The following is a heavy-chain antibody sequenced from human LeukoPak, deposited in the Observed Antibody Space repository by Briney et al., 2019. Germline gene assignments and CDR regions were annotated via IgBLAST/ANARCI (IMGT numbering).Heavy chain of an antibody. D-gene: IGHD6-19*01. Sequence: ASVKVSCKASGYTFTSYYMHWVRQAPGQGLEWTGIINPSGGSTSYAQKFQGRVTMTRDTSTSTVYMELSSLRSEDTAVYYCARSGQWGHVDYWGQGTLVTVSS. J-gene: IGHJ4*02. CDR1: GYTFTSYY. CDR3: ARSGQWGHVDY. CDR2: INPSGGST. V-gene: IGHV1-46*01.